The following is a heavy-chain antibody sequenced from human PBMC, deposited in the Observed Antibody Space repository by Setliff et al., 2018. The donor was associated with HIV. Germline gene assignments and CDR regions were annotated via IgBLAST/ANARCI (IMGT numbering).Heavy chain of an antibody. D-gene: IGHD3-10*01. Sequence: PSETLSLTCAVYGGSLSSDNWSWIRQTPGKGLEWIGSIYFTGSSDNNPSLKSRVTLSVDTSKHQFSLKLKSVTAADTAVYYCATSAESGFGIHWGVFNIWGQGTRVTVSS. CDR3: ATSAESGFGIHWGVFNI. J-gene: IGHJ3*02. CDR2: IYFTGSS. V-gene: IGHV4-59*08. CDR1: GGSLSSDN.